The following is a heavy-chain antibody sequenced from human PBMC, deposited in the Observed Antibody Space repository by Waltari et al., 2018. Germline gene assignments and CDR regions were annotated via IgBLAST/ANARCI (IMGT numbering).Heavy chain of an antibody. CDR3: ARRGGDDVPLDY. V-gene: IGHV3-33*08. CDR2: IWYDGSNK. Sequence: GVVQPGRSLRLSCAASGFTFSSYGMHWVRQAPGKGLEWVAVIWYDGSNKYYADSVKGRFTISRDNSKNTLYLQMNSLRAEDTAMYYCARRGGDDVPLDYWGQGTLVTVSS. CDR1: GFTFSSYG. J-gene: IGHJ4*02. D-gene: IGHD2-21*01.